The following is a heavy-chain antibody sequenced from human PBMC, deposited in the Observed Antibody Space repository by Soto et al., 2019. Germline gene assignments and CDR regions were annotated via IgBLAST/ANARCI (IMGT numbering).Heavy chain of an antibody. Sequence: SETLSLTCAVYGGSFSGYYWSWIRQPPGKGLEWIGEINHSGSTNYNPSLKSQVTISVDTSKNQFSLKLSSVTAADTAVYYCARGSGYSGYDYFDYWGQGTLVTVSS. CDR2: INHSGST. D-gene: IGHD5-12*01. CDR1: GGSFSGYY. J-gene: IGHJ4*02. V-gene: IGHV4-34*01. CDR3: ARGSGYSGYDYFDY.